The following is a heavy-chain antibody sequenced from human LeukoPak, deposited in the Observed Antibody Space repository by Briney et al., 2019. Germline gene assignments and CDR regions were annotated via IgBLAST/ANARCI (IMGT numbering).Heavy chain of an antibody. CDR2: IYPGDSDT. J-gene: IGHJ4*02. CDR3: ARVVTSYFDY. CDR1: GYSFTSYW. D-gene: IGHD4-11*01. V-gene: IGHV5-51*01. Sequence: GASLQISCKGSGYSFTSYWIGWVRQMPGKGLEWMGIIYPGDSDTRYSPSFQGQVTISADKSISTAYLHWSSLKASDTAMYYCARVVTSYFDYWGQGTLVTVSS.